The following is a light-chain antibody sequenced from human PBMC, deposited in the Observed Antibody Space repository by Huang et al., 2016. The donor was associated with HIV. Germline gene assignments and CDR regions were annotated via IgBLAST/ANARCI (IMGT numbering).Light chain of an antibody. CDR3: QQRSAWPLT. Sequence: EIVLTQSPATLSLSPGERATLSCRASQSVHSYLAWYQQKPCQAPRLLSYDASNRSTGSPARFSGSGSGTDFTLTISNLQSEDFAVYYCQQRSAWPLTFGGGTKVEI. CDR1: QSVHSY. V-gene: IGKV3-11*01. CDR2: DAS. J-gene: IGKJ4*01.